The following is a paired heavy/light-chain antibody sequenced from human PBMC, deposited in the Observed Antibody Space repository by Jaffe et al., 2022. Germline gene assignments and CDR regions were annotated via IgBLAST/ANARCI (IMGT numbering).Heavy chain of an antibody. CDR1: EYSFNSYW. D-gene: IGHD3-16*02. CDR3: ARHRTSYRTQYYFDY. V-gene: IGHV5-51*01. CDR2: IYPGDSDT. Sequence: EVQLVQSGAEVKKPGESLKISCKGSEYSFNSYWIGWVRQMPGKGLEWMGIIYPGDSDTRYSPSFQGQVIISADKSITTAYLQWSSLKASDTAMYYCARHRTSYRTQYYFDYWGQGTLVTVSS. J-gene: IGHJ4*02.
Light chain of an antibody. CDR3: GTWDTSLSAVV. Sequence: QSVLTQPPSVSAAPGQKVTISCSGSSSNIGNNYVSWYQHLPGTAPKLLIYDNNKRPSGIPDRFSGSKSGTSATLGITGLQTGDEADYYCGTWDTSLSAVVFGGGTKLTVL. V-gene: IGLV1-51*01. CDR2: DNN. CDR1: SSNIGNNY. J-gene: IGLJ2*01.